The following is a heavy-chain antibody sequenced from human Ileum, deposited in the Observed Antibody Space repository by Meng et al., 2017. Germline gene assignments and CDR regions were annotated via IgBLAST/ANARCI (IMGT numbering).Heavy chain of an antibody. Sequence: GGSLRLSCAASGFTFSIYSMNWVRQAPGKGLEWVAIISFDGNNKYYADSVKGRFTIFRDNSKNTLYLQMDSVRIEDTAMYYCAREVEPYNMKGFLDSWAQGTLITVSS. D-gene: IGHD5-24*01. CDR2: ISFDGNNK. V-gene: IGHV3-30*01. CDR3: AREVEPYNMKGFLDS. J-gene: IGHJ5*01. CDR1: GFTFSIYS.